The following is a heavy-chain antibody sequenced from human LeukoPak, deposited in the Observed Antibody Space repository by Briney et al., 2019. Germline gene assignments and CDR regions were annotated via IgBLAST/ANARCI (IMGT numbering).Heavy chain of an antibody. CDR3: AISYSSDWYSRWIDY. D-gene: IGHD6-19*01. CDR2: IQYDGSNK. J-gene: IGHJ4*02. V-gene: IGHV3-30*02. Sequence: GGSLRLSCAASGFTFSSYGMHWVRQAPGKGLEWVAFIQYDGSNKYYADSVKGRFTISRDNSKNTLYLQMNSLRAEDTAVYYCAISYSSDWYSRWIDYWGQGTLVTVSS. CDR1: GFTFSSYG.